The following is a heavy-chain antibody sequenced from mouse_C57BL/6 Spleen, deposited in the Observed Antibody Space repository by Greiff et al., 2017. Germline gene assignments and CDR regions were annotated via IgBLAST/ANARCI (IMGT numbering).Heavy chain of an antibody. CDR1: GYTFTSYW. Sequence: QVQLQQPGAELVKPGASVKLSCKASGYTFTSYWMHWVKQRPGQGLEWIGMIHPNSGSTNYNEKFKSKATLTVDKSSSTAYMQLSSLTSEDSAVYYCARRNSNYLPFDYWGKGTTLTVSS. V-gene: IGHV1-64*01. CDR3: ARRNSNYLPFDY. D-gene: IGHD2-5*01. J-gene: IGHJ2*01. CDR2: IHPNSGST.